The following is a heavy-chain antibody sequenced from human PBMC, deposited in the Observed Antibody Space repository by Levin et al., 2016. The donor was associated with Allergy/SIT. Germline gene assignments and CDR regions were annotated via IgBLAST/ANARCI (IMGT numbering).Heavy chain of an antibody. CDR3: ARDFIGSGGPLDY. V-gene: IGHV3-33*01. J-gene: IGHJ4*02. CDR1: GFTFSSYG. Sequence: GGSLRLSCAASGFTFSSYGMHWVRQAPGKGLEWVAVIWYDGSNKYYADSVKGRFTISRDNSKNTLYLQMNSLRAEDTAVYYCARDFIGSGGPLDYWGQGTLVTVSS. CDR2: IWYDGSNK. D-gene: IGHD6-19*01.